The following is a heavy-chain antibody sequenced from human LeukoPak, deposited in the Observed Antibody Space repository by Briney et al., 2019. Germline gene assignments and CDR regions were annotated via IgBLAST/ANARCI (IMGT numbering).Heavy chain of an antibody. CDR1: GFIFSSYA. D-gene: IGHD4-17*01. V-gene: IGHV3-23*01. Sequence: GGSLRLSCAASGFIFSSYAMTWVRQAPGKGLEWVSGITADGGSTFYADSVKGRFTISRDNSKSTLYLQMNSLSAEDTAVYYCAKERTVTTGTYDAFDIWGQGTMVTVSS. CDR2: ITADGGST. J-gene: IGHJ3*02. CDR3: AKERTVTTGTYDAFDI.